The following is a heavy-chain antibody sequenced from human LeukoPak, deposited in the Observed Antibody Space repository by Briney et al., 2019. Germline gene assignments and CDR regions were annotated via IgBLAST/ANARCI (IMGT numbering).Heavy chain of an antibody. CDR3: ARIMSSSSWYGIDYYYYMDV. Sequence: PGGSLRLSCAASGFTVSSNYMSWVRQAPGKGLEWVSVIYSGGSTYYADSVKGRFTIPRDNSKNTLYLQMNSLRAEDTAVYYCARIMSSSSWYGIDYYYYMDVWGKGTTVTVSS. CDR2: IYSGGST. D-gene: IGHD6-13*01. J-gene: IGHJ6*03. CDR1: GFTVSSNY. V-gene: IGHV3-53*01.